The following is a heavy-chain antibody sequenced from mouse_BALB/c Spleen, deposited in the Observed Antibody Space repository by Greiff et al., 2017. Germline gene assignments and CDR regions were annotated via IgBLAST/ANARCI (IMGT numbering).Heavy chain of an antibody. J-gene: IGHJ2*01. CDR2: IDPENGNT. D-gene: IGHD1-1*01. V-gene: IGHV14-1*02. CDR1: GFNIKDYY. CDR3: ARASVYYYGSSYYYFDD. Sequence: VQLQQSGAELVRPGALVKLSCKASGFNIKDYYMHWVKQRPEQGLEWIGWIDPENGNTIYDPKFQGKASITADTSSNTAYLQLSSLTSEDTAVYYGARASVYYYGSSYYYFDDWGQGTTLTVAA.